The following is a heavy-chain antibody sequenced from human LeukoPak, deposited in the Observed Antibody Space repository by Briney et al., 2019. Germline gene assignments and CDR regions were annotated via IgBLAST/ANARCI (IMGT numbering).Heavy chain of an antibody. CDR3: ARVLYSSSWYNWFDP. D-gene: IGHD6-13*01. Sequence: SGFTXXDYGMSWVRQAPGKGLEWVSGINWNGGSTGYADSVKGRFTISRDNAKNSLYLQMNSLRAEDTALYYCARVLYSSSWYNWFDPWGQGTLVTVSS. J-gene: IGHJ5*02. CDR2: INWNGGST. V-gene: IGHV3-20*03. CDR1: GFTXXDYG.